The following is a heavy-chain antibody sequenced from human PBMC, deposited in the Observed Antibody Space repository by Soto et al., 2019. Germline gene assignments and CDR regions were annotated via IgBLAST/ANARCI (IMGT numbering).Heavy chain of an antibody. CDR3: ARFYYDSSGYLPAPYYYYYGMDV. V-gene: IGHV3-74*03. CDR1: GLTFRSYW. J-gene: IGHJ6*02. Sequence: GESLKISCAASGLTFRSYWMHWVRQAPGKGLVWVSRINTDGSVAMYVDSVKGRFTISRDNAKNSLYLHMNSLRAEDTAVYYCARFYYDSSGYLPAPYYYYYGMDVWGQGTTVTVSS. CDR2: INTDGSVA. D-gene: IGHD3-22*01.